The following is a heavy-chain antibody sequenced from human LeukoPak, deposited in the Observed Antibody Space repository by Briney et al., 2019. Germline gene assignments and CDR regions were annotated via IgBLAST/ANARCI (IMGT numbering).Heavy chain of an antibody. Sequence: SETLSLTCTVSGGSINSSSNYWGWIRQPPWKGMELIGNIYNTGTTYYNPSLKSRVTISVDTSKNQFSLKLSSVTAADTAVYYCARVITLIRGIGWFDPWGQGTLVTVSS. CDR1: GGSINSSSNY. V-gene: IGHV4-39*07. D-gene: IGHD3-10*01. CDR2: IYNTGTT. J-gene: IGHJ5*02. CDR3: ARVITLIRGIGWFDP.